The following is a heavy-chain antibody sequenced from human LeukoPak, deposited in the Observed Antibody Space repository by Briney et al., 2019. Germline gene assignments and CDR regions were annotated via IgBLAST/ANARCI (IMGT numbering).Heavy chain of an antibody. Sequence: GGSLRLSCAASGFTFSSYWMSWVRQAPGKGLEWVSSISSSSSYIYYADSVKGRFTISRDNAKNSLYLQMNSLRAEDTAVYYCARGSLYWGDVWGKGTTVTVSS. CDR1: GFTFSSYW. D-gene: IGHD7-27*01. V-gene: IGHV3-21*01. CDR3: ARGSLYWGDV. CDR2: ISSSSSYI. J-gene: IGHJ6*04.